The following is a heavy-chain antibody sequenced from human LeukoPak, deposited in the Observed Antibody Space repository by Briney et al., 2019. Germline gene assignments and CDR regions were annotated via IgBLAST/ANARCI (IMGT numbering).Heavy chain of an antibody. Sequence: PGGSLRLSCAASGFTFNSYAMTWVRQAPGKGLEWVSLISDSGGRIYYAESVKGRFTISRDNSKNTLYLQMDSLSAEDTAVYYCVKVDTWGQGTLVTVSS. CDR3: VKVDT. CDR1: GFTFNSYA. V-gene: IGHV3-23*01. J-gene: IGHJ4*02. CDR2: ISDSGGRI. D-gene: IGHD5-18*01.